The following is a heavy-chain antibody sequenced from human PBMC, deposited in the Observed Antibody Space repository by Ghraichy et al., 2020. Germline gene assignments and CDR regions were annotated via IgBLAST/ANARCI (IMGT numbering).Heavy chain of an antibody. J-gene: IGHJ6*02. CDR1: GYTFTSYA. CDR3: ARGLIAVAGYGMDV. CDR2: INAGNGNT. D-gene: IGHD6-19*01. V-gene: IGHV1-3*01. Sequence: ASVKVSCKASGYTFTSYAMHWVRQAPVQRLEWMGWINAGNGNTKYSQKFQGRVTITRDTSASTAYMELSSLRSEDTAVYYCARGLIAVAGYGMDVWGQGTTVTVSS.